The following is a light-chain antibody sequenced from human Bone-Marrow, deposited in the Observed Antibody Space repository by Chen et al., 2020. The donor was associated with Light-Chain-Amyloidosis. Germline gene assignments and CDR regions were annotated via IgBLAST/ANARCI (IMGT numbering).Light chain of an antibody. CDR3: QQYGTSPLT. Sequence: ELVLTQSTGPLSLSPGEGANLSCRASQTISSNYLTWYQQKFGPAPRLLIYGSSRRATGIPDRFTGSGSGTDFTLTINRLEPEDFAMYYCQQYGTSPLTFGGGTKVEIK. V-gene: IGKV3-20*01. CDR1: QTISSNY. J-gene: IGKJ4*01. CDR2: GSS.